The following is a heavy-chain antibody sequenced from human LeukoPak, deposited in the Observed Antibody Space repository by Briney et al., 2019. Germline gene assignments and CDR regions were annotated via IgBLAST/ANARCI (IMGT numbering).Heavy chain of an antibody. D-gene: IGHD6-19*01. J-gene: IGHJ5*02. CDR2: INPNSGGT. CDR1: GYTFTGYY. V-gene: IGHV1-2*02. CDR3: ARALGIAVAGTGGSWFDP. Sequence: GASVKVSCKASGYTFTGYYMHWVRQAPGQGLEWMGWINPNSGGTNYAQKFQGRVTTTRDTSISTAYMELSRLRSDDTAVYYCARALGIAVAGTGGSWFDPWGQGTLVTVSS.